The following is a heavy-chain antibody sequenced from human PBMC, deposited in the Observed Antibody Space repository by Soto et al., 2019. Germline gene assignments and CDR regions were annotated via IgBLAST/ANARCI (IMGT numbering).Heavy chain of an antibody. CDR1: GGSISSYY. V-gene: IGHV4-59*01. J-gene: IGHJ6*02. D-gene: IGHD3-10*01. CDR2: IYYSGST. CDR3: ARASVVRGVPKGMDV. Sequence: SETLSLTCTVSGGSISSYYWSWIRQPPGKGLEWIGYIYYSGSTNYNPSLKSRVTISVDTSKNQFSLKLSSVTAADTAVYYCARASVVRGVPKGMDVWGQGTTVTVSS.